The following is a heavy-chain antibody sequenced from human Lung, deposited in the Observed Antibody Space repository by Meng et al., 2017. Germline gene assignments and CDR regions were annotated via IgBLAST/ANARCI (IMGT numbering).Heavy chain of an antibody. CDR3: ARDRRDGYNFWVGWFDP. CDR2: ISYDGSNK. D-gene: IGHD5-24*01. V-gene: IGHV3-30*01. CDR1: GFTFSSYA. Sequence: GESLKISCAASGFTFSSYAMHWVRQAPGKGLEWVAVISYDGSNKYYADSVKGRFTISRDNSKNTLYLQMNSLRAEDTAVYYCARDRRDGYNFWVGWFDPWGQGTLVTVSS. J-gene: IGHJ5*02.